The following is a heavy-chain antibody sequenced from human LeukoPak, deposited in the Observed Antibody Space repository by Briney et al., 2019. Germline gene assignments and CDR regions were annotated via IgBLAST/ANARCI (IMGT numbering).Heavy chain of an antibody. Sequence: ASVKVSCKASGYTFTNYDINWVRQATGQGPEWMGWMNPKSGNTGYAQKFQGRVTMTRNTAISTAYMELSSLRSDDTAVYYCARDQDIVVVVAALRQREMGGFDPWGQGTLVTVSS. D-gene: IGHD2-15*01. V-gene: IGHV1-8*01. CDR3: ARDQDIVVVVAALRQREMGGFDP. CDR2: MNPKSGNT. CDR1: GYTFTNYD. J-gene: IGHJ5*02.